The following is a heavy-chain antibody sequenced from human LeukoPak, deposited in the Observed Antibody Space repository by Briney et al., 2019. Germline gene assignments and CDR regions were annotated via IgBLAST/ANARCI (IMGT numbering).Heavy chain of an antibody. Sequence: GGSLRLSCAASGFTFSSYGIHWVRQAPGKGLEWVAVIPYDGSNKYYADSVKGRFTISRDNSKNTLYLQMNSLRAEDTAVYYCAKDLFHDSSGYYYAAFDIWGQGTMVTVSS. CDR3: AKDLFHDSSGYYYAAFDI. CDR1: GFTFSSYG. CDR2: IPYDGSNK. V-gene: IGHV3-30*18. D-gene: IGHD3-22*01. J-gene: IGHJ3*02.